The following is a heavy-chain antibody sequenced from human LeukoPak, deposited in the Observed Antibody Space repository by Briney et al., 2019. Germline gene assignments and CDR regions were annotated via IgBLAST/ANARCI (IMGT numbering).Heavy chain of an antibody. D-gene: IGHD4-11*01. CDR1: GITFSSYA. V-gene: IGHV3-23*01. Sequence: GGSLRLSCAASGITFSSYAMSWVRQAPGKGLEWVSAISGSGGSTYYADSVKGRFTISRDNSKNTLYLQMNSLRAEDTAVYYCARDETTVTTGTDYWGQGTLVTVSS. CDR2: ISGSGGST. J-gene: IGHJ4*02. CDR3: ARDETTVTTGTDY.